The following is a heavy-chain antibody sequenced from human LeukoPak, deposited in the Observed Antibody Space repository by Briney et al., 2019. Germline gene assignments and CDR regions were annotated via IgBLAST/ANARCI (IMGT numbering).Heavy chain of an antibody. Sequence: GGSLRLSCAASGFALSSHWMTRVRQVPGRGPEWVANVNRDGSETYYLDSVKGRFTISKDNAKNSLYLQMNSLRAEDTALYHCARNNGMDVWGQGTTVIVSS. V-gene: IGHV3-7*03. CDR2: VNRDGSET. CDR3: ARNNGMDV. CDR1: GFALSSHW. J-gene: IGHJ6*02.